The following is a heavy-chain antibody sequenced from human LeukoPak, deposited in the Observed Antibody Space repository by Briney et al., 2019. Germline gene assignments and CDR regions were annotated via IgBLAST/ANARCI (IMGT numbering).Heavy chain of an antibody. CDR1: GFTFSSYE. Sequence: GGSLRLSCAASGFTFSSYEMNWVRQAPGKGLEWVSSITSSSASMYYADSVKGRFTISRDNAKNSLYLQMSSLRAEDTAVYYCARTYYDILTAYNPYFDYWGQGTLVTVSS. D-gene: IGHD3-9*01. CDR2: ITSSSASM. J-gene: IGHJ4*02. V-gene: IGHV3-21*01. CDR3: ARTYYDILTAYNPYFDY.